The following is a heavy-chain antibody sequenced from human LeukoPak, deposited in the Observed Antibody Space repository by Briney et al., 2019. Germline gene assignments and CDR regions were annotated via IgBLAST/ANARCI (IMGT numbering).Heavy chain of an antibody. CDR1: GFTFSSYA. D-gene: IGHD3-10*01. CDR2: ISYDGSNK. J-gene: IGHJ4*02. V-gene: IGHV3-30-3*01. CDR3: AREVLLWFGEFDY. Sequence: GRSLRLSCAASGFTFSSYAMHWVRQAPGKGLEWVAVISYDGSNKYYADSVKGRFTISRDNSKSTLYLQMNSLRAEDTAVYYYAREVLLWFGEFDYWGQGTLVTVSS.